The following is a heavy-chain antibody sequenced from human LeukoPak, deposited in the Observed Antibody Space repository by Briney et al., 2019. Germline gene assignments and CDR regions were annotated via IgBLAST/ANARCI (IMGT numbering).Heavy chain of an antibody. Sequence: GGSLRLSCAASGFTVSSKYMAWVRQAPGKGLEWVSFVNSGGTTNYADSVKGRFTISRDYSKNTLNLQMNSLRAEDTAVYYCATIVSDSSGWYHFDHWGQGALVTVSS. V-gene: IGHV3-66*01. CDR2: VNSGGTT. CDR1: GFTVSSKY. CDR3: ATIVSDSSGWYHFDH. D-gene: IGHD6-19*01. J-gene: IGHJ4*02.